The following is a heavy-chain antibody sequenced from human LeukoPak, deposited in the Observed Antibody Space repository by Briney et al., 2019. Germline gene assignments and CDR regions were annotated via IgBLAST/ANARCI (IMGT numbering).Heavy chain of an antibody. CDR1: GFTFSSYA. CDR3: AKSYNGYESKPDY. V-gene: IGHV3-23*01. D-gene: IGHD5-12*01. J-gene: IGHJ4*02. CDR2: ISNGGGRT. Sequence: GGSLRLSCAASGFTFSSYAMSWVRQAPGKGLEWVSSISNGGGRTFYTDSVKGRFTISRDNSKITLYLQMNSLRAEDTAVYYCAKSYNGYESKPDYWGQGTLVTVSS.